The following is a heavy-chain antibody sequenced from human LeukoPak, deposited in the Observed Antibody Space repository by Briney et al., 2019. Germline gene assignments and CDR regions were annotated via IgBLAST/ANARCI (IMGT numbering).Heavy chain of an antibody. CDR2: INPNSGGT. J-gene: IGHJ4*02. V-gene: IGHV1-2*02. CDR1: GYTFTGYY. Sequence: VASVKVSCKASGYTFTGYYMHWVRQAPGQGLEWMGWINPNSGGTNYAQKFQGRVTMTRDTSISTAYMELSRLRSDDTAVYYCARVSYCSSTSCFNFDYWGQGTLVTVSS. D-gene: IGHD2-2*01. CDR3: ARVSYCSSTSCFNFDY.